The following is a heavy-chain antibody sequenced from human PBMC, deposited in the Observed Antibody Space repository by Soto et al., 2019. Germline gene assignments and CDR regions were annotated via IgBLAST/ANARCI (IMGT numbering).Heavy chain of an antibody. Sequence: SETLSLTCPVSGGSISSYYLSWIRQPPGKGLEWIGYIYYSGSTNYNPSLKSRVTISVDTSKNQFSLKLSSVTAADTAVYYCARWLRPYYFDYWGQGTLVTVSS. CDR2: IYYSGST. D-gene: IGHD5-12*01. J-gene: IGHJ4*02. CDR3: ARWLRPYYFDY. CDR1: GGSISSYY. V-gene: IGHV4-59*01.